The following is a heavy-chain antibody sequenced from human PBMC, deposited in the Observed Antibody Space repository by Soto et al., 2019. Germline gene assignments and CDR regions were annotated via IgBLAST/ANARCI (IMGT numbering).Heavy chain of an antibody. CDR2: ISVTSYR. CDR3: ARDYGGWSRDY. CDR1: GFTFSSYS. J-gene: IGHJ4*02. D-gene: IGHD6-19*01. Sequence: GGSLRLSCAASGFTFSSYSMSWVRQTPGKGLEWVSTISVTSYRYYADSVRGRFTTSRDNAKNSLYLQMNSLRAEDTAVYYCARDYGGWSRDYWGQGTLVTVSS. V-gene: IGHV3-21*01.